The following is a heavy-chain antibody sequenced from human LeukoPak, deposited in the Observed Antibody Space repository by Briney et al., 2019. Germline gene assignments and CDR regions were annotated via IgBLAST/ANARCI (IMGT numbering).Heavy chain of an antibody. J-gene: IGHJ5*02. Sequence: PSETLSLTCTVFGGSISSSSYYWGWIRQPPGKGLEWIGSIYYSGSTYYNPSLKSRVTISVDTSKNQFSLKLSSVTAADTAVYYCARHFYYSSGSSWGQGTLVTVSS. CDR2: IYYSGST. D-gene: IGHD3-10*01. V-gene: IGHV4-39*01. CDR3: ARHFYYSSGSS. CDR1: GGSISSSSYY.